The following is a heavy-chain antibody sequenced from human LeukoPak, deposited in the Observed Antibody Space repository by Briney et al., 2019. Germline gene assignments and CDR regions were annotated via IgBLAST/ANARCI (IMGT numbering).Heavy chain of an antibody. CDR3: ARAPWHLDYSNYYYFDY. V-gene: IGHV4-61*02. J-gene: IGHJ4*02. Sequence: SETLSLTCTVSGGSISSGDYYWSWIRQPAGKGLEWIGRIYTSGSTNYNPSLKSRVTISVDTSKNQFSLKLSSVTAADTAVYYCARAPWHLDYSNYYYFDYWGQGTLVTVSS. CDR2: IYTSGST. CDR1: GGSISSGDYY. D-gene: IGHD4-11*01.